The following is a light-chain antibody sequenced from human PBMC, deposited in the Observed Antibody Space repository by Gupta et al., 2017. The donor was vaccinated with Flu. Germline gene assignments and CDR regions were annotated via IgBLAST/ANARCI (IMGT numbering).Light chain of an antibody. V-gene: IGLV1-44*01. CDR3: AAWDDSRYV. Sequence: QSVLTQPPSSPGTPGQTVTTYCSGSSSNIGSSAVNWYQQLPGTSPKLLVYDNSQRPSGVPDRFYGSKSVTSASLAISGLRSEDEADYYCAAWDDSRYVFGTGTKVTVL. J-gene: IGLJ1*01. CDR1: SSNIGSSA. CDR2: DNS.